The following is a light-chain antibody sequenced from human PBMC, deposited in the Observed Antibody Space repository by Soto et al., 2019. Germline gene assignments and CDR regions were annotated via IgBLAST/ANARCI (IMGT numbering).Light chain of an antibody. V-gene: IGKV1-39*01. CDR3: QQSYSTPFT. CDR1: QSISSY. CDR2: AAS. Sequence: DIQRTQSPSSLSASVGDRVTITCRASQSISSYLNWYQQKPGKAPNLLIYAASSLQSGVPSRFSGSGSGTDFTLTISSLQPEHFATYYCQQSYSTPFTFGPGTKVDIK. J-gene: IGKJ3*01.